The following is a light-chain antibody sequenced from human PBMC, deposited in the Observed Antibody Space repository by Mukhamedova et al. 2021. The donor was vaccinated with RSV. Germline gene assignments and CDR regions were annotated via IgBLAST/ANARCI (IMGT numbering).Light chain of an antibody. CDR2: AAS. CDR3: QQYNSYSL. V-gene: IGKV1-5*01. Sequence: WYQRRVHGKAPKLLIYAASSLQSGVPSRFSGSGSGTEFTLTISSLQPDDFATYYCQQYNSYSLFGGGTKVEIK. J-gene: IGKJ4*01.